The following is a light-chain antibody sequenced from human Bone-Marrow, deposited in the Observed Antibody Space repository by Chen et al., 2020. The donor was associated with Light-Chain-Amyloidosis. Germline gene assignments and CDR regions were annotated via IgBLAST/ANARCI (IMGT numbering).Light chain of an antibody. CDR1: QSVLYRSNNNNY. J-gene: IGKJ1*01. Sequence: DIVMTQSPDSLAVSLGERATINCKSSQSVLYRSNNNNYLAWYQQKPGQPPKLLIYWASTRESGVPDRFSGSGSGTDFTLTISSLQAEDVAVYYCQQYYSTPWTFGQGIKVEIK. CDR2: WAS. V-gene: IGKV4-1*01. CDR3: QQYYSTPWT.